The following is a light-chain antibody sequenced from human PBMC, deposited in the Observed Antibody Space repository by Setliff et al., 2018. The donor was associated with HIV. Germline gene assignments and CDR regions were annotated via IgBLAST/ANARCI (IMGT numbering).Light chain of an antibody. CDR2: EVS. J-gene: IGLJ3*02. CDR1: SSDVGGYNF. Sequence: QSALAQPASVSGSPGQSITISCTGSSSDVGGYNFVSWYQHHPGKAPKLIIYEVSHRPSGVSHRFSGSKSANTASLTISGLQAEDEADYYCSSYTFRKTWVFGGGTKVTVL. CDR3: SSYTFRKTWV. V-gene: IGLV2-14*01.